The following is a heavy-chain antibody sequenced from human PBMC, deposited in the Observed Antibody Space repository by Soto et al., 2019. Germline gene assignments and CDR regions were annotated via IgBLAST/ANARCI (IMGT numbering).Heavy chain of an antibody. D-gene: IGHD2-2*01. J-gene: IGHJ6*02. CDR1: GFTLSSYS. CDR2: ISSSSSYI. Sequence: GGSLRLSCAASGFTLSSYSMNWVRQAPGKGLEWVSSISSSSSYIYYADSVKGRFTISRDNAKNSLYLQMNSLRAEDTAVYYCAREGYCSSTNCYSAYYYYGMDVWGQGTTVTVSS. V-gene: IGHV3-21*01. CDR3: AREGYCSSTNCYSAYYYYGMDV.